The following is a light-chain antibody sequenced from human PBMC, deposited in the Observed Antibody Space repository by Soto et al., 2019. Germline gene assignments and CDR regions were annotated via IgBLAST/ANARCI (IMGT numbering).Light chain of an antibody. CDR2: GAS. CDR1: QSVSNN. J-gene: IGKJ4*01. CDR3: QQYDDWLRLT. Sequence: EIVLTQSPDTLSLSPGERATLSCRAIQSVSNNYLAWYQQKPGQAPRLLIYGASNRATGIPARFSGSGSGTEFNLTISSLQSEDFAVYFCQQYDDWLRLTFGGGTKVDI. V-gene: IGKV3D-15*01.